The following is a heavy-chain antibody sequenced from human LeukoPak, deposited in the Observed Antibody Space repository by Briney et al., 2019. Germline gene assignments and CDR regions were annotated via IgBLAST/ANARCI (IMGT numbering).Heavy chain of an antibody. Sequence: GGSLRLSCVASGFTFSSYAMHWVRQAPGKGLEWVAVIAFDGSNALYADSVKGRFTIYRDISKSTLYLEMNSLKAEDPAIYYCSRGRYGDYSRSGYYYGMDVWGQGTTVTVSS. V-gene: IGHV3-30-3*01. CDR3: SRGRYGDYSRSGYYYGMDV. CDR2: IAFDGSNA. J-gene: IGHJ6*02. D-gene: IGHD4-17*01. CDR1: GFTFSSYA.